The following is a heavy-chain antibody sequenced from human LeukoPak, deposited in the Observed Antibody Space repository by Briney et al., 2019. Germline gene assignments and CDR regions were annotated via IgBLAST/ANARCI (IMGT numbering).Heavy chain of an antibody. V-gene: IGHV3-23*01. J-gene: IGHJ4*02. CDR2: ISGSGGST. CDR3: AKDKVGATAQLFDY. CDR1: GFTFSSYA. Sequence: GGSLRLSCTASGFTFSSYAMSWVRQAPGKGLEWVSAISGSGGSTYYADSVKGRFTISRDNSKNTLYLQMNSLRAEDTAVYYCAKDKVGATAQLFDYWGQGTLVTVSS. D-gene: IGHD1-26*01.